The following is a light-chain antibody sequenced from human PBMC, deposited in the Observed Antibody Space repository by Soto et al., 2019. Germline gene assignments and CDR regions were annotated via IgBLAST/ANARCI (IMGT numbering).Light chain of an antibody. V-gene: IGLV2-14*03. CDR1: NSDIGGYNF. CDR2: DVT. CDR3: SSFTSGTTWV. Sequence: QSALTQPASVSGSPGQSITISCTGTNSDIGGYNFVSWYQQHPGKAPKLLIYDVTNRPSGVSSRFSGSKSGNTASLIISGLLDEDEADYYCSSFTSGTTWVFGGGTKLTVL. J-gene: IGLJ2*01.